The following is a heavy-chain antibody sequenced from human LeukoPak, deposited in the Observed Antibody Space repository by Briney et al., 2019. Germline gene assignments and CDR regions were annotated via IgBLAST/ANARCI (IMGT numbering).Heavy chain of an antibody. D-gene: IGHD1-26*01. Sequence: PGGSLRLSCAASGFTFSRSDMNWVRQAPGKGLEWVSSISGSSSYIYYTDSLKGRFTISRDNAKNSLYLQMNSLRAEDTAVYYCTRGGRSTSYYWYYWGQGTLVTVSS. V-gene: IGHV3-21*01. J-gene: IGHJ4*02. CDR3: TRGGRSTSYYWYY. CDR2: ISGSSSYI. CDR1: GFTFSRSD.